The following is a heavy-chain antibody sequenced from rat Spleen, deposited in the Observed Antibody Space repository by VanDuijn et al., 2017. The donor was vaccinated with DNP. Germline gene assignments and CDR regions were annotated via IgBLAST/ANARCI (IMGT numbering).Heavy chain of an antibody. CDR3: AREVYYSSYRGYYFDY. CDR1: GFTFNDYW. J-gene: IGHJ2*01. V-gene: IGHV5-31*01. CDR2: ITSSGGNT. Sequence: EVQLVESGGDLVQPGRSLKLSCVASGFTFNDYWMTWIRQVPGKGLEWVASITSSGGNTYYPDSVKGRFTISRDNAKSTLYLQMDSLRSEDTATYYCAREVYYSSYRGYYFDYWGQGVMVTVSS. D-gene: IGHD1-2*01.